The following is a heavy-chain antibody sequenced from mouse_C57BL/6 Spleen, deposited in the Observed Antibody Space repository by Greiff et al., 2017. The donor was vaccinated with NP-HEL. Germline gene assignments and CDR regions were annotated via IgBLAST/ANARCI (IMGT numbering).Heavy chain of an antibody. D-gene: IGHD2-2*01. CDR2: INPNNGGT. J-gene: IGHJ1*03. Sequence: EVQLQQSGPELVKPGASVKISCKASGYTFTDYYMNWVKQSHGKSLEWIGDINPNNGGTSYNQKFKGKATLTVDKSSSTAYMELRSLTSEDSAVYYCAREKGYYWYFDVWGTGTTVTVSS. CDR1: GYTFTDYY. CDR3: AREKGYYWYFDV. V-gene: IGHV1-26*01.